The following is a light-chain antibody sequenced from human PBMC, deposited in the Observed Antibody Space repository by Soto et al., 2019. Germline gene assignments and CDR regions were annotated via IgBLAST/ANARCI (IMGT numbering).Light chain of an antibody. J-gene: IGKJ5*01. CDR3: QQRSKWPTT. CDR2: GAS. V-gene: IGKV3D-20*02. Sequence: EIVLTQSPGTLSLSPGETATLSCRASQSVSRSSLAWYQQKPGQAPRLLIYGASSRATGIPDRFSGTGSETEFSITISRLEPEDFAAYYCQQRSKWPTTFGQGTRLE. CDR1: QSVSRSS.